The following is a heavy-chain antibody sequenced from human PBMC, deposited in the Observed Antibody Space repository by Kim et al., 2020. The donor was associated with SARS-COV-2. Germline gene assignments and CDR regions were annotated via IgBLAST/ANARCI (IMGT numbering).Heavy chain of an antibody. D-gene: IGHD2-21*02. CDR2: IDHSGTT. V-gene: IGHV4-4*02. CDR1: GDSISSSNW. Sequence: SETLSLTCAVFGDSISSSNWWSWVRQPPGKGLEWIGEIDHSGTTNYNPSLKSRVTISGDKSKNQLSLKVTSVTATDTAVYYCAREGDNSFDIWGQGTMVTVSS. J-gene: IGHJ3*02. CDR3: AREGDNSFDI.